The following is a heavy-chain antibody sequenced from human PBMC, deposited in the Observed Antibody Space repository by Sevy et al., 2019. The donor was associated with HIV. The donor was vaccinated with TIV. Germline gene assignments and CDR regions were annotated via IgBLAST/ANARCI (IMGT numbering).Heavy chain of an antibody. CDR1: GFTFSSYG. D-gene: IGHD2-8*01. V-gene: IGHV3-33*01. CDR2: IWYDGSNK. CDR3: ARDGGMVYFKGWFDP. Sequence: GGSLRLSCAASGFTFSSYGMHWVRQAPGKGLEWVAVIWYDGSNKYYADSVKGRFTISRDNSKNTLYLQMNSLRAEDTAVYYWARDGGMVYFKGWFDPWGQGTLVTVSS. J-gene: IGHJ5*02.